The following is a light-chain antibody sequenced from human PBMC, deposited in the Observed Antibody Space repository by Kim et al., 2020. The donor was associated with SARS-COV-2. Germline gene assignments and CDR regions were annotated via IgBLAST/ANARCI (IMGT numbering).Light chain of an antibody. V-gene: IGKV1-12*01. CDR1: QSIGNW. J-gene: IGKJ4*01. Sequence: ASVGERVTITCRASQSIGNWLAWYQQKPGKVPKLLVYSASSLQSGVPSRFSGSGSGTEFTLTIDSLQPEDFATYYCQQATGFPLSFGGGTKVDIK. CDR3: QQATGFPLS. CDR2: SAS.